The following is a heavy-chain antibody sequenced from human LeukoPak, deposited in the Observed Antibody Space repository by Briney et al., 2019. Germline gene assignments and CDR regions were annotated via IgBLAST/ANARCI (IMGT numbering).Heavy chain of an antibody. CDR3: ARTHFDSLGWFDP. J-gene: IGHJ5*02. CDR2: INYSGLT. Sequence: NTSETLSLTCTVSGGSISSSSYYWGWIRQPPGKGLEWIGNINYSGLTYYNPSVKSRVTLSVDVSKNRFSLHLTSVTAADTALYFCARTHFDSLGWFDPWGQGIQVIVSS. CDR1: GGSISSSSYY. D-gene: IGHD3-9*01. V-gene: IGHV4-39*07.